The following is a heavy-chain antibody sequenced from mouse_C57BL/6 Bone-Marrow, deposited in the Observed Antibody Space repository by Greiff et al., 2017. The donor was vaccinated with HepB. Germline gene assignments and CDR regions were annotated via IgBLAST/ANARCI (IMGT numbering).Heavy chain of an antibody. J-gene: IGHJ2*01. CDR2: IDPSDSYT. CDR1: GYTFTSYW. V-gene: IGHV1-50*01. D-gene: IGHD1-1*01. CDR3: AIYYYGSSRNY. Sequence: QVQLQQPGAELVKPGASVKLSCKASGYTFTSYWMQWVKQRPGQGLEWIGEIDPSDSYTNYNQKFKGKAPLTVDPSSSTAYMQLSSLTSEDSAVYYCAIYYYGSSRNYWGQGTTLTVSS.